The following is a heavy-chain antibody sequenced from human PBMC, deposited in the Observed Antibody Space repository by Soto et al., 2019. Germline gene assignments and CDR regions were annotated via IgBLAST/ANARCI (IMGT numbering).Heavy chain of an antibody. CDR1: GFTFTTNA. CDR2: ISGSGGST. D-gene: IGHD3-22*01. J-gene: IGHJ3*01. Sequence: GGSLRLSCAASGFTFTTNAMSWVRQAPGKGLEWVSAISGSGGSTYYVDSVKGRFTISRDDSKNTLYLQMNSLRAEDTAVYYCARGDYHDTSGPFSDAFDVWGQGTMVTVSS. V-gene: IGHV3-23*01. CDR3: ARGDYHDTSGPFSDAFDV.